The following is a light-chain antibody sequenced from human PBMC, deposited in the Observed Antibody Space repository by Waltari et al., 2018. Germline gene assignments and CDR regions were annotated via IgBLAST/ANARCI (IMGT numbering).Light chain of an antibody. V-gene: IGKV1-8*01. CDR1: QGISSY. CDR3: QQYYSYPLT. Sequence: AIRMTQSPSSLSASTGERVTITCRASQGISSYLAWYQQIPGKAPKLLIYAASTLQSGVPSRFSGSGSGTDFTLTISCLQSEDFATYYCQQYYSYPLTFGGGTKVEIK. CDR2: AAS. J-gene: IGKJ4*01.